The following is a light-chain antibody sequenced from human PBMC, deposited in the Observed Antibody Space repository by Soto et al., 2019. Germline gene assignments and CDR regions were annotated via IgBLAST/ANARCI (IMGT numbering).Light chain of an antibody. J-gene: IGLJ2*01. V-gene: IGLV1-44*01. Sequence: QSVLTQPHSASGTPGQRVTISCSGSSSNIGSNTVNWYQQLPGTAPKLLIYSNNQRPSGVPDRFSGSKSGTSASLAISGLQSEEEADYYCAAWDDRLAVVFGGGTKLTVL. CDR2: SNN. CDR3: AAWDDRLAVV. CDR1: SSNIGSNT.